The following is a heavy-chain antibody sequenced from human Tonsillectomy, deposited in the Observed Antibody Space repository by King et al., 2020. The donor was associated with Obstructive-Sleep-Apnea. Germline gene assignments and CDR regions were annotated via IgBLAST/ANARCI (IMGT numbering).Heavy chain of an antibody. Sequence: VQLVESGGGLVQPGRSLRLSCAASGFSFDDYAMHWVRQAPGKGLEWVSGINWNTGTIGYADSVKGRFTISRDNAKNSLFLQMNSLRPEDTALYYCGKDTSSGWYGPLDHWGQGTLVTVSS. D-gene: IGHD6-19*01. CDR1: GFSFDDYA. CDR3: GKDTSSGWYGPLDH. J-gene: IGHJ4*02. V-gene: IGHV3-9*01. CDR2: INWNTGTI.